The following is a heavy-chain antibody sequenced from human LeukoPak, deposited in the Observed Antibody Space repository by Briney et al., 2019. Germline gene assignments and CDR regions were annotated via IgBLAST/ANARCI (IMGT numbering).Heavy chain of an antibody. D-gene: IGHD3-9*01. CDR1: GGSVGSGSYY. J-gene: IGHJ4*02. Sequence: PSETLSLTCTVSGGSVGSGSYYWSWIRQPPGKGLEWIGYIYYSGSTNYNPSLKSRVTISVDTSKNQFSLKLSSVTAADTAVYYCARVDDILTGPFDYWGQGTLVTVSS. V-gene: IGHV4-61*01. CDR3: ARVDDILTGPFDY. CDR2: IYYSGST.